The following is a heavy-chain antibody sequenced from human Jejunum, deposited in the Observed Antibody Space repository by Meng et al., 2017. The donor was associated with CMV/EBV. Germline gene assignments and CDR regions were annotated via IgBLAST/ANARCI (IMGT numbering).Heavy chain of an antibody. CDR2: INVGNGNT. V-gene: IGHV1-3*01. J-gene: IGHJ5*02. D-gene: IGHD3-16*01. CDR1: GYRFNTYA. CDR3: TRANSDYAITSTPFDP. Sequence: SGYRFNTYAKQWVRQATGQSLEWMGSINVGNGNTKYSQKFQGRPTITIDTSANPASLELSSLSSEDTAVYYCTRANSDYAITSTPFDPWGQGTLVTVSS.